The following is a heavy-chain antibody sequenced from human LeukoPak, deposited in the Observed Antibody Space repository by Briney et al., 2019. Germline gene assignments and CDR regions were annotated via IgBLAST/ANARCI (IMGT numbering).Heavy chain of an antibody. D-gene: IGHD3-22*01. CDR3: ARDTYDSSGSDY. CDR2: INSDGSST. CDR1: GFTFSDYY. V-gene: IGHV3-74*01. Sequence: GGSLRLSCAASGFTFSDYYMSWIRHAPGKGLVWVSRINSDGSSTSYADSVKGRFTISRDNAKNTLYLQMNSLRAEDTAVYYCARDTYDSSGSDYWGQGTLVTVSS. J-gene: IGHJ4*02.